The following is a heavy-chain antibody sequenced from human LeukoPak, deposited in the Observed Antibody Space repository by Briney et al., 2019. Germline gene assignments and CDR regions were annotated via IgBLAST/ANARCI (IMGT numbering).Heavy chain of an antibody. D-gene: IGHD3-10*01. J-gene: IGHJ4*02. CDR1: GYPFSNYD. CDR3: ATEGKMVRGVYTDY. Sequence: GASVKVSCKTSGYPFSNYDINWVRQATGQGLEWMGWINPHSGKTGYAQKFQGRVTMTADTSTDTVYMELSSLRSEDTAVYYCATEGKMVRGVYTDYWGQGTLVTVSS. CDR2: INPHSGKT. V-gene: IGHV1-8*01.